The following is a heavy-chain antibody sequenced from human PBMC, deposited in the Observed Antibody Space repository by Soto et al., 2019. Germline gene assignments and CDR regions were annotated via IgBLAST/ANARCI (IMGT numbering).Heavy chain of an antibody. Sequence: PSETLSLTCAVSGDSISSSNWWSWVRQPPGKGLEWIGEIYHSGTINYNPSLKSRVTISIDKSKNQFSLKVSSVTAADTAVYYCARASAAGSTYNWFGPWGQGTLVTVSS. V-gene: IGHV4-4*02. CDR3: ARASAAGSTYNWFGP. CDR2: IYHSGTI. D-gene: IGHD6-13*01. J-gene: IGHJ5*02. CDR1: GDSISSSNW.